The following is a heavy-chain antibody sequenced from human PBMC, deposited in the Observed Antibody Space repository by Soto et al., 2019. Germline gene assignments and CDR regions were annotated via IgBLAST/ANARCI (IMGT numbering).Heavy chain of an antibody. CDR3: SKGGFYSSSSNLPSLG. V-gene: IGHV3-74*01. Sequence: GGSLRLSCAASGFTFTNYWMHWVRQVPGKGLVWVSRIDGVGAGTSYSDSVRGRFTISRDNAENMLYLQLTSLRAEDTAVYYCSKGGFYSSSSNLPSLGWGQGNLVTVSS. CDR2: IDGVGAGT. D-gene: IGHD6-6*01. CDR1: GFTFTNYW. J-gene: IGHJ4*02.